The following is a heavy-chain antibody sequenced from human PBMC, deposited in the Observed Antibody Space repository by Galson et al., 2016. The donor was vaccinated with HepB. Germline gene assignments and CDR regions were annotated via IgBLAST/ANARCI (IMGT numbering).Heavy chain of an antibody. D-gene: IGHD6-19*01. CDR2: IKQDGSEK. J-gene: IGHJ6*02. Sequence: SLRLSCAASGFTFSSYWMSWVRQAPGKGLEWVANIKQDGSEKYYVDSVKGRFTSSRDNAKNSLCLQMNSLRAEDTAVYYCAREPHIAVAGKDYYYYYYGMDVWGQGTTVTVSS. CDR3: AREPHIAVAGKDYYYYYYGMDV. V-gene: IGHV3-7*03. CDR1: GFTFSSYW.